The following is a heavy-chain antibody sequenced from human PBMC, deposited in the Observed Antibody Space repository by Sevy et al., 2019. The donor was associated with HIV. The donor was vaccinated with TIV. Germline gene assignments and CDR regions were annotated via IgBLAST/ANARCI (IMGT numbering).Heavy chain of an antibody. Sequence: ASVKVSCKASVYTFTGYNMHWVRQAPGQGLEWMGWINPNSGGTNYAQKFQGRVTLTRDTSISTAYMELSRLRSDDTAVYYCAGGTSVGGRGGLAVAGHTDYWGQGTLVTVSS. CDR1: VYTFTGYN. D-gene: IGHD6-19*01. CDR2: INPNSGGT. V-gene: IGHV1-2*02. J-gene: IGHJ4*02. CDR3: AGGTSVGGRGGLAVAGHTDY.